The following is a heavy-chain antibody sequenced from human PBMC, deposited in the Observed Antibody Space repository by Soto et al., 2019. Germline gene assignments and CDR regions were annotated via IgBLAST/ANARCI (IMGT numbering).Heavy chain of an antibody. Sequence: GGSLRLSCAASGFTFSSYGMHWVRQAPGKGLEWVAVISYDGSNKYYADSVKGRFTISRDNSKNTLYLQMNSLRAEDTAVYYCAKDSGYGDIRGSSVYYYYGMDVWGQGTTVTVSS. V-gene: IGHV3-30*18. CDR3: AKDSGYGDIRGSSVYYYYGMDV. D-gene: IGHD3-16*01. CDR1: GFTFSSYG. CDR2: ISYDGSNK. J-gene: IGHJ6*02.